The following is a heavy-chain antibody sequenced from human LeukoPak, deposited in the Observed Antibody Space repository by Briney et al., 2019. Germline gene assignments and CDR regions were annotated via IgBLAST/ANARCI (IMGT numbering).Heavy chain of an antibody. D-gene: IGHD2-21*02. CDR2: INHSGST. CDR3: ARGAGLSAVTDVYYYYMDV. Sequence: SETLSLTCAVYGGSFSGYYWSWIRQPPGKGLEWIGEINHSGSTNYNPSLKSRVTISVDTSKNQFSLKLSSVTAADTAVYYCARGAGLSAVTDVYYYYMDVWGKGTTVTVSS. J-gene: IGHJ6*03. CDR1: GGSFSGYY. V-gene: IGHV4-34*01.